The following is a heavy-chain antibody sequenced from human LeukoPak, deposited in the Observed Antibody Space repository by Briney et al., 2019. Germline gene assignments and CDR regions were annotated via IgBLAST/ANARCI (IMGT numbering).Heavy chain of an antibody. D-gene: IGHD2-2*01. CDR2: ISGSGGST. CDR3: ARALVGSAASYYYYGMDV. Sequence: PGGSLRLSCAASGFTFTNYAMHWVRQAPGKGLEYVSAISGSGGSTYYANSVKGRFTISRDNSKNTLYLQMASLRAEDLAVYYCARALVGSAASYYYYGMDVWGQGTTVTVSS. J-gene: IGHJ6*02. CDR1: GFTFTNYA. V-gene: IGHV3-64*01.